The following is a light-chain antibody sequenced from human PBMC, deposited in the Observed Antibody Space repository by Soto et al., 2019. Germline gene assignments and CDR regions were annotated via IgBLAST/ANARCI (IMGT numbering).Light chain of an antibody. CDR2: QVT. Sequence: QSVLTQPASLSGSPGQSITISCTGTTRDIAGYNYISWYQQLPGKAPKLMIYQVTIRPSGISNRFSGSKSGNTASLTISGLQAEDEADYYCTSFSSSTSLYVFGTGTKVTVL. J-gene: IGLJ1*01. V-gene: IGLV2-14*01. CDR3: TSFSSSTSLYV. CDR1: TRDIAGYNY.